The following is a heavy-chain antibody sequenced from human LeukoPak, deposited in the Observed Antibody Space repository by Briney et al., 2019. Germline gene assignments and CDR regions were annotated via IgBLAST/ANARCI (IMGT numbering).Heavy chain of an antibody. D-gene: IGHD5-12*01. CDR2: IYYSGST. J-gene: IGHJ4*02. V-gene: IGHV4-59*01. Sequence: PSETLSLTCSVSGGSISSYYWSWIRQPPGKGLEWIGYIYYSGSTNYNPSLKSRVTISVDTSKNQFSLKLRSVTAADTAVYYCARVSGYDWESFYDYWGQGTLDTVSS. CDR1: GGSISSYY. CDR3: ARVSGYDWESFYDY.